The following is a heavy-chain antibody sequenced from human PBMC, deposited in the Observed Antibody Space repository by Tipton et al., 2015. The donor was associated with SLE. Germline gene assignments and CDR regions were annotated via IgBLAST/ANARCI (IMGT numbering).Heavy chain of an antibody. J-gene: IGHJ6*02. CDR2: IWYDGSNK. CDR1: GFTFSSYG. CDR3: ARQYVARSSNCFGCLSGMDV. Sequence: SLRLSCAASGFTFSSYGMHWVRQAPGKGLEWVAVIWYDGSNKFYADSVKGRFTISRDNSQNTLYLQMNSLRAEDTAVYYCARQYVARSSNCFGCLSGMDVWGRGTTVIVSS. D-gene: IGHD2-2*01. V-gene: IGHV3-33*01.